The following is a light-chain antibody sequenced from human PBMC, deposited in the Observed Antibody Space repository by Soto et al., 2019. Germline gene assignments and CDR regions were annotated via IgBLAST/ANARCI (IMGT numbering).Light chain of an antibody. CDR3: QSYNNWPFT. CDR2: GAS. CDR1: ESLSTY. Sequence: EIVMTQSPATLSVSPGERVTLSCRASESLSTYLAWYQQKPGQAPRLLIYGASTKATGITARFSGSASATDFTLTISSLQPEDFAVYYCQSYNNWPFTFGQGTKLEI. J-gene: IGKJ2*01. V-gene: IGKV3-15*01.